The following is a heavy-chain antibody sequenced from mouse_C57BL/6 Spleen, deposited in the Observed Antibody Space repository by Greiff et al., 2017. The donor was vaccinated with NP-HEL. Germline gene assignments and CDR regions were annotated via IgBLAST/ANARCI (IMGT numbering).Heavy chain of an antibody. Sequence: QVQLQQSGAEPVRPGTSVKVSCKASGYAFTNYLIEWVKQRPGQGLEWIGVINPGSGGTNYNEKFKGKATLTADKSSSTAYMQLSSLTSEDSAVYFCALGGYYGSGWFAYWGQGTLVTVSA. CDR2: INPGSGGT. CDR1: GYAFTNYL. CDR3: ALGGYYGSGWFAY. J-gene: IGHJ3*01. V-gene: IGHV1-54*01. D-gene: IGHD1-1*01.